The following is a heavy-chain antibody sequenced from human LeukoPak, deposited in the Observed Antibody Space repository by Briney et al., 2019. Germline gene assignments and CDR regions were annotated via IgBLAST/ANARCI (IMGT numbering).Heavy chain of an antibody. Sequence: GGSPRLSCAASGFTVSSNYMSWVRQAPGKGLEWVSVIYSGGSTYYADSVKGRFTISRHNSKNTLYLQMNSLRAEDTAVYYCASLPYSGSYPRDYWGQGTLVTVSS. V-gene: IGHV3-53*04. J-gene: IGHJ4*02. CDR1: GFTVSSNY. D-gene: IGHD1-26*01. CDR2: IYSGGST. CDR3: ASLPYSGSYPRDY.